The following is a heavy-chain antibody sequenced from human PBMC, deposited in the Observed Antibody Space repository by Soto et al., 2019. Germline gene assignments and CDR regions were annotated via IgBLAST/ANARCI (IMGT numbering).Heavy chain of an antibody. CDR3: SKALRTTVVASDY. J-gene: IGHJ4*02. CDR1: GVTLRSFP. D-gene: IGHD4-17*01. V-gene: IGHV3-23*01. CDR2: ISGDGGTT. Sequence: PGGSLRLSCAVSGVTLRSFPLSWVRQAPGKGLEWVSAISGDGGTTYYADSVKGRFTISRDNSKNRLYLQMDSLRPEDTAIYFCSKALRTTVVASDYRGPGTLVTGSS.